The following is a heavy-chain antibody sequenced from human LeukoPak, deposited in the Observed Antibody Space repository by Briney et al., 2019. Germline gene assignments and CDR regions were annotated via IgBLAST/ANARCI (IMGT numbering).Heavy chain of an antibody. CDR3: AKDCFGRYYYGSCAFDI. D-gene: IGHD3-10*01. V-gene: IGHV3-30*02. Sequence: GGSLRLSCAASGFTFSSYAMHWVRQAPGKGLEWVAFIRYDGSNKYYADSVKGRFTISRDNSKNTLYLQMNSLRAEDTAVYYCAKDCFGRYYYGSCAFDIWAKGQWSPSLQ. J-gene: IGHJ3*02. CDR2: IRYDGSNK. CDR1: GFTFSSYA.